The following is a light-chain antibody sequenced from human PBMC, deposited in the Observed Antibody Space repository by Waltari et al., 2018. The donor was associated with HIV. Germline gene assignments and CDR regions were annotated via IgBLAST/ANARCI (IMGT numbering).Light chain of an antibody. CDR3: CSYAGSYTYV. CDR1: SRDIAYFDS. CDR2: ELN. V-gene: IGLV2-11*01. Sequence: QSALTQPRSVSGSPGQSVTISCTGTSRDIAYFDSVSWYQQYPGKAPKVIIYELNQRPSGVPDRFTGSKSGITASLTISGLQGDDEADYYCCSYAGSYTYVFGTGTKVNVL. J-gene: IGLJ1*01.